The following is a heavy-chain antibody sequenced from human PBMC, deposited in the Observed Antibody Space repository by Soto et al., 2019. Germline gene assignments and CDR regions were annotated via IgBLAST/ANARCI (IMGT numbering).Heavy chain of an antibody. CDR1: GGSISSGGYY. Sequence: QVQLQESGPGLVKPSQTLSLTCTVSGGSISSGGYYWSWIRQHPGKGLEWIGYIYYSGSTYYNPSLKSRVTISVDTSKNPFSLKLSSVTAADTAVYYCARSGTAYNWFDPWGQGTLVTVSS. D-gene: IGHD1-1*01. CDR2: IYYSGST. J-gene: IGHJ5*02. V-gene: IGHV4-31*03. CDR3: ARSGTAYNWFDP.